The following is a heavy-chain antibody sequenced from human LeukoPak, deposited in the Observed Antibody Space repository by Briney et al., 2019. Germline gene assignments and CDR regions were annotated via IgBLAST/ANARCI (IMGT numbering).Heavy chain of an antibody. J-gene: IGHJ6*03. V-gene: IGHV3-48*03. CDR1: GFSFSSYG. Sequence: GSLRLSCAASGFSFSSYGMNWVRQAPGKGLEWVSYIGSTTNSIYYADSVKGRFTISRDNAKKSLHLQMNSLRAEDTAVYYCARDEYSGLYYYMDVWGKGTTVTVSS. CDR3: ARDEYSGLYYYMDV. CDR2: IGSTTNSI. D-gene: IGHD5-12*01.